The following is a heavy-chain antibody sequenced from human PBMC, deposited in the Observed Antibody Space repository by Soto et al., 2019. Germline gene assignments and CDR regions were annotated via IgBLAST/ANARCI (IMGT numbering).Heavy chain of an antibody. V-gene: IGHV4-39*01. Sequence: QMQLQESGPGLVKPSETLSLTCSVSGGPISSNNYNWGWIRQPPGQGLEWIGTIYYSGSTYYNPSLKSRVTISVDTSKKQFSLDLSSVTAADTAVYYCARVFEDFVVVPAAPHAFDVWGQGTMVTVSS. CDR3: ARVFEDFVVVPAAPHAFDV. CDR2: IYYSGST. D-gene: IGHD2-2*01. CDR1: GGPISSNNYN. J-gene: IGHJ3*01.